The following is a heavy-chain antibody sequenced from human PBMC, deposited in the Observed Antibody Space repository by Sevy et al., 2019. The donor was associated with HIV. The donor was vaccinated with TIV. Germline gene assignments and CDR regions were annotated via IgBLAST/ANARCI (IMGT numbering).Heavy chain of an antibody. CDR1: GGSISSGDYY. J-gene: IGHJ4*02. D-gene: IGHD3-10*01. CDR3: ARDTYYCGSGSPKARFDY. V-gene: IGHV4-30-4*01. Sequence: SETLSLTCTVSGGSISSGDYYWSWIRQPPGKGLEWIGYIYYSGSTYYNPSLKSRVTISVDTSKNQFSLKLSSVTAADTAVYYCARDTYYCGSGSPKARFDYWGQGTLVTVSS. CDR2: IYYSGST.